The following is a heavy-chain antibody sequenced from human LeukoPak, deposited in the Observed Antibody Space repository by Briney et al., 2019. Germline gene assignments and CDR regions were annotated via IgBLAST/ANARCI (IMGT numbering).Heavy chain of an antibody. CDR1: GGSISSGSYY. CDR2: IYTSGST. Sequence: SQTLSLTCTVSGGSISSGSYYWSWIRQPAGKGLEWIGRIYTSGSTNYNPSLKSRVTISVDTSKNQFSLKLSSVTAADTAVYYCARGSGGWYGEALYYGMDVWGQGTTVTVSS. J-gene: IGHJ6*02. V-gene: IGHV4-61*02. CDR3: ARGSGGWYGEALYYGMDV. D-gene: IGHD6-19*01.